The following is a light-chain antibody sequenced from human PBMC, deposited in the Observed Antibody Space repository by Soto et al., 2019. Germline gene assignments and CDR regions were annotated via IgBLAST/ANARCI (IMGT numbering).Light chain of an antibody. CDR3: QQYHAAPWT. CDR1: ESINSW. Sequence: DIHMTQSPSTLSASVGDRVTITCRASESINSWLAWYQQKPGKAPKVVIYDASNLESGVPSRFSGSGSGTEFTLTISSLQPDDFATYSCQQYHAAPWTFGQGTKVEVK. J-gene: IGKJ1*01. V-gene: IGKV1-5*01. CDR2: DAS.